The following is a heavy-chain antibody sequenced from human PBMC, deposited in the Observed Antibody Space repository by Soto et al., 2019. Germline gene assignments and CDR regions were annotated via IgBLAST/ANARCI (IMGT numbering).Heavy chain of an antibody. V-gene: IGHV4-31*03. Sequence: SETLSLTCTVSGGSISSGGYSWSWIRQHPWKSLEWIGYIYYSGSTYYNPSLKSRVTISVDTSKNQFSLKLSSVTAADTAVYYCARGGGIVVVTAPYDHWGQGTLVTVSS. D-gene: IGHD2-21*02. CDR1: GGSISSGGYS. CDR3: ARGGGIVVVTAPYDH. J-gene: IGHJ4*02. CDR2: IYYSGST.